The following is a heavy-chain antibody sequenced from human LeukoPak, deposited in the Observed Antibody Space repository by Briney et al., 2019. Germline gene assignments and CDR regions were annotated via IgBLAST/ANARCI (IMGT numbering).Heavy chain of an antibody. J-gene: IGHJ4*02. CDR2: IDASGST. V-gene: IGHV4-4*07. CDR1: GASVSSYY. CDR3: ASPLEGY. Sequence: SETLSLTCTVSGASVSSYYWIWIRQPAGRGLEWIGRIDASGSTNYNPSLKSRVTMSVDSSKNQFSLKLSSVTAADTAVYYCASPLEGYWGQGTLVTVSS.